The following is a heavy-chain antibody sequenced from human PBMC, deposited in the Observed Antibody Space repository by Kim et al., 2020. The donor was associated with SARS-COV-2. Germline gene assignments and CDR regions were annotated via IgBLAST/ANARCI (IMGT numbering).Heavy chain of an antibody. Sequence: STYYADSVKGRFTISRDNSKNTLYLQMNSLRAEDTAVYYCAKDPVWFDPWGQGTLVTVSS. CDR2: ST. J-gene: IGHJ5*02. CDR3: AKDPVWFDP. V-gene: IGHV3-23*01.